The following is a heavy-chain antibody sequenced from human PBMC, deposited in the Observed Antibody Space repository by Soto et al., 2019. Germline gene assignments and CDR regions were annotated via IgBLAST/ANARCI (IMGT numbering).Heavy chain of an antibody. D-gene: IGHD4-17*01. Sequence: PGGSPRLSSAASGFTFNNYGMHWVRQAPGKGLEWVAVISYHGNNKYQAESVKVRFTISRDNSKNTLYLQMNNLREEDPAVYYFAKDLRSPTDSKSDYCYFYYGMDVWGQCTTVTVSS. J-gene: IGHJ6*01. V-gene: IGHV3-30*18. CDR1: GFTFNNYG. CDR3: AKDLRSPTDSKSDYCYFYYGMDV. CDR2: ISYHGNNK.